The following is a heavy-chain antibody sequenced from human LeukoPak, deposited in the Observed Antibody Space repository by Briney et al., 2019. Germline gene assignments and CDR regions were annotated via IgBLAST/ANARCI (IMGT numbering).Heavy chain of an antibody. CDR1: GGTFSSYA. CDR2: IIPILGIA. CDR3: ARLSPVGATRTDAFDI. J-gene: IGHJ3*02. D-gene: IGHD1-26*01. V-gene: IGHV1-69*04. Sequence: SSVKVSCQASGGTFSSYAISWVRQAPGQGLEWMGRIIPILGIANYAQKFQGRVTITADKSTSTAYMELSSLRSEDTAVYYCARLSPVGATRTDAFDIWGQGTMVTVSS.